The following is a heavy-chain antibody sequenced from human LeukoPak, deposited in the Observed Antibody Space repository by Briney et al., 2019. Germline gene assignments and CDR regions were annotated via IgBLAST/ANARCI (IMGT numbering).Heavy chain of an antibody. J-gene: IGHJ3*02. Sequence: GGSLRLSCAASGFTLSIYAMSCVRQAPGKGREWVGFIRYDGRNKYYADVVNGRFTISRDNSKNTLYMQMNSLRPDDTAVYFCARDMYDSWSGLSDAFDIWGQGTMVTVSS. V-gene: IGHV3-30*02. CDR2: IRYDGRNK. CDR3: ARDMYDSWSGLSDAFDI. D-gene: IGHD3-3*01. CDR1: GFTLSIYA.